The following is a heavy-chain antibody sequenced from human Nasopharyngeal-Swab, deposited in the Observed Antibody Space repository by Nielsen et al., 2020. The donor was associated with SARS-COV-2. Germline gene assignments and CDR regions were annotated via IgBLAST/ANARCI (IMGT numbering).Heavy chain of an antibody. Sequence: GESLKISCAASGFTFSTYLMSWVRQAPGKGLEWVANIKQDGSEKYYVDSVKGRFTISRDNAKNSLYLQMNSLRAEDTAVYSCSKRDRHCSGGSCYGENAFDIWGQGPMVTVSS. CDR3: SKRDRHCSGGSCYGENAFDI. CDR2: IKQDGSEK. D-gene: IGHD2-15*01. V-gene: IGHV3-7*03. J-gene: IGHJ3*02. CDR1: GFTFSTYL.